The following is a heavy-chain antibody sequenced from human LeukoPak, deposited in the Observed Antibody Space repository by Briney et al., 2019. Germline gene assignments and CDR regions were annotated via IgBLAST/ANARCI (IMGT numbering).Heavy chain of an antibody. CDR3: ARDSL. J-gene: IGHJ4*02. V-gene: IGHV3-7*03. CDR2: INADGSET. Sequence: GGSLRLSCAASGFTFSAIPMTWVRQAPGKGLQWVANINADGSETHYVDSVKGRFTISRDNAKNSLYLQMNSLRAEDTAVYYCARDSLWGQGTLVTVSS. CDR1: GFTFSAIP.